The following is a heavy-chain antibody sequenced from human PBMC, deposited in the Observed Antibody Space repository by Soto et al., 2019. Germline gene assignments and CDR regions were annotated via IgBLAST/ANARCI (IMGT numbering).Heavy chain of an antibody. CDR3: ARVTFDYGCSGQAAFAI. J-gene: IGHJ3*02. D-gene: IGHD3-22*01. Sequence: QVQLVESGGGVVQPGRSLRLSCAASGFTFSSYGMHWVRQAPGKGLEWVAVIWYDGSNKYYADSVKGRFTISRDNSKNTLYLQMNSLGSGDTAVYYWARVTFDYGCSGQAAFAIWGQGTMVTVSS. CDR1: GFTFSSYG. CDR2: IWYDGSNK. V-gene: IGHV3-33*01.